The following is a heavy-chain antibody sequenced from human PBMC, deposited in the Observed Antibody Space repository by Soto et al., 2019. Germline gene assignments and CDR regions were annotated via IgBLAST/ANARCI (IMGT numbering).Heavy chain of an antibody. V-gene: IGHV1-3*01. CDR2: VNAGLGNT. Sequence: QVQLVQSGTEVKKPGASVRISCKASGYTFNAYAIYWVRQAPGQSLEWMGWVNAGLGNTEYAQKFQGRVTITRDTSANTAYMDLTSLTSEDTAVYYCARGGYCSGGRCYIWFDPWGQGTLATVSS. D-gene: IGHD2-15*01. CDR3: ARGGYCSGGRCYIWFDP. CDR1: GYTFNAYA. J-gene: IGHJ5*02.